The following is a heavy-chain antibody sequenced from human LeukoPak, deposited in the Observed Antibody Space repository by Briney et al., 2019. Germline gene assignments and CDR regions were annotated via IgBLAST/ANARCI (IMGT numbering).Heavy chain of an antibody. CDR3: ARGDSSGYYEPFDY. D-gene: IGHD3-22*01. Sequence: GGSLRLSCAASGFTFDDYGMSWVRQAPGKGLEWVSGINWNGGSTGYADSVKGRFTISRDNAKNSLYLQMNSLRAEDTALYYCARGDSSGYYEPFDYWGQGTLVTVSS. CDR2: INWNGGST. V-gene: IGHV3-20*04. J-gene: IGHJ4*02. CDR1: GFTFDDYG.